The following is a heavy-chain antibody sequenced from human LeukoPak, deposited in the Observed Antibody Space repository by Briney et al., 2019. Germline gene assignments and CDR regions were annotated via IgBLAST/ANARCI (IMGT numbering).Heavy chain of an antibody. V-gene: IGHV3-21*01. CDR3: ARVLGSGSYYNFRGAFDI. CDR1: GFTFSSYS. D-gene: IGHD3-10*02. CDR2: ISSSSSYI. Sequence: GGSLRLSCAASGFTFSSYSMNWVRQAPGKGLEWVSSISSSSSYIYYADSVKGRFTISRDNAKNSLYLQMNSLRAEDTAVYYCARVLGSGSYYNFRGAFDIWGQGTMVTVSS. J-gene: IGHJ3*02.